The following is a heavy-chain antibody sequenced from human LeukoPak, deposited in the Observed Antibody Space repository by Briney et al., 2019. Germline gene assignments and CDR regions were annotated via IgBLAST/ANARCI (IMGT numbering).Heavy chain of an antibody. V-gene: IGHV4-4*09. CDR1: GGSISSYY. D-gene: IGHD6-6*01. CDR3: ARSGSSSSLGFDP. Sequence: SETLSLTCTVSGGSISSYYWSWIRQPPGKGLEWIGYIYTSGSTNYNPSLKSRVTISVDTSKNQFSLKLSSVTAADTAVYYCARSGSSSSLGFDPWGQGTLVTVSS. J-gene: IGHJ5*02. CDR2: IYTSGST.